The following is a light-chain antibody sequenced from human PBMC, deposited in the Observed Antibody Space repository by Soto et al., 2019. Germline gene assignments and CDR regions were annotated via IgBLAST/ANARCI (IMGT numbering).Light chain of an antibody. Sequence: QSVLTQPPSASGSPGQSVTISCTGTSSDVGGYDLVSWYQQHPGKAPKLILYEVAKRPSGVPARFSGSKSGNTASLTVSGLQADDESDYYCSSVAGNTNLFGGGTQVTVL. CDR2: EVA. CDR3: SSVAGNTNL. J-gene: IGLJ2*01. V-gene: IGLV2-8*01. CDR1: SSDVGGYDL.